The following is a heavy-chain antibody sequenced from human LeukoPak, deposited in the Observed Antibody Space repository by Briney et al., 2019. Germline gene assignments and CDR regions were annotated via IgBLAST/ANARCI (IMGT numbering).Heavy chain of an antibody. CDR3: AKPLMYYYDSSGYYFPFDS. Sequence: GGSLRLSCAASGLTFSDYAMRWVRQAPGKGLEWVSAISGSGGDTYYADSVKGRFTISGDNSKNTLYLQMNNLRAEDTAVYYCAKPLMYYYDSSGYYFPFDSWGQGTLVTVSS. D-gene: IGHD3-22*01. CDR1: GLTFSDYA. CDR2: ISGSGGDT. V-gene: IGHV3-23*01. J-gene: IGHJ4*02.